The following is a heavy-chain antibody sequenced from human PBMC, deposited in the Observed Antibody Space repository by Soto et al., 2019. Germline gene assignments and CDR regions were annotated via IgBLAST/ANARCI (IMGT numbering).Heavy chain of an antibody. J-gene: IGHJ4*02. Sequence: GGSLRLSCAASGFTFSSYSMNWVRQAPGKGLEWVSSISSSSSYIYYADSVKGRFTISRDNAKNSLYLQMNSLRAEDTAVYYCARDGIASKTGDFDYWGQGTLVTVSS. CDR2: ISSSSSYI. D-gene: IGHD6-13*01. CDR1: GFTFSSYS. V-gene: IGHV3-21*01. CDR3: ARDGIASKTGDFDY.